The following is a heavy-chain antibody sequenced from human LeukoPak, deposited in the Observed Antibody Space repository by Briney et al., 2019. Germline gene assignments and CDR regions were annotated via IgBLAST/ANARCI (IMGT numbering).Heavy chain of an antibody. Sequence: PGRSLRLSCAASGFTFSSYAMHWVRQAPGKGLEWVAVISYDGSNKYYADSVKGRFTISRDNSKNTLYLQMNSLRAEDTAVYYCARDFYSSSWYIGYWGQGTLVTVSS. CDR2: ISYDGSNK. D-gene: IGHD6-13*01. J-gene: IGHJ4*02. V-gene: IGHV3-30-3*01. CDR1: GFTFSSYA. CDR3: ARDFYSSSWYIGY.